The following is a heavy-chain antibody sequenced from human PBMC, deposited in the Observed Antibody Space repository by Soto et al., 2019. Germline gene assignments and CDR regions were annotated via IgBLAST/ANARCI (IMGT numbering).Heavy chain of an antibody. CDR3: ATTRGIAVAGSFDY. J-gene: IGHJ4*02. CDR2: IYSGST. Sequence: SETLSLTCTVSGGSISSSSSYWGWIRQPPGKGLDLIGTIYSGSTYYNPSLTSRVTISVDTSKNKFSLKLSSVDAADTAIYFCATTRGIAVAGSFDYGGQGPLVNVSS. CDR1: GGSISSSSSY. V-gene: IGHV4-39*01. D-gene: IGHD6-13*01.